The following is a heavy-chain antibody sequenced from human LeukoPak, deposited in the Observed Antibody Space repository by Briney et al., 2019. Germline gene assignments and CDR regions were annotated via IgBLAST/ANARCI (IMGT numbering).Heavy chain of an antibody. J-gene: IGHJ4*01. V-gene: IGHV3-74*01. CDR2: ISGDGSVT. CDR3: ARYSSSTGGASYYLDY. Sequence: GGSLRLSCTASGFTLRNYWMRWVRQVPGKRLVWVSRISGDGSVTNYADSVQGRFTISRDNAKNTLYLQIDSLRSEDTAVYYCARYSSSTGGASYYLDYWGHGTLVTVSS. CDR1: GFTLRNYW. D-gene: IGHD6-6*01.